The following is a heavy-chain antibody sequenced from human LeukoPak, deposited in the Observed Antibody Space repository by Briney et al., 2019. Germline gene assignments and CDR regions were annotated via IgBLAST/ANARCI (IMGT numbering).Heavy chain of an antibody. D-gene: IGHD3-22*01. CDR2: IYTSGSN. Sequence: SETLSLTCTVSGGSISSYYWTWIRQPAGKGLEWIGHIYTSGSNYYNPSLKSRVTMSVDTSRNQYSLKLSSVTAADTAMYYCARDAGLTYFDYWGQGTLVTVSS. CDR3: ARDAGLTYFDY. CDR1: GGSISSYY. V-gene: IGHV4-4*07. J-gene: IGHJ4*02.